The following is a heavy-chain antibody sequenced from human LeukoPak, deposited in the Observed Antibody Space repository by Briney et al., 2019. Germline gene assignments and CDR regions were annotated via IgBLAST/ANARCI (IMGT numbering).Heavy chain of an antibody. CDR2: MNPNSGGT. V-gene: IGHV1-18*01. CDR3: ARVRGCSGGSCYSGHYYYYMDV. D-gene: IGHD2-15*01. J-gene: IGHJ6*03. CDR1: GYTFTSYD. Sequence: ASVKVSCKASGYTFTSYDINWVRQATGQGLEWMGWMNPNSGGTNYAQKLQGRVTMTTDTSTSTAYMELRSLRSDDTAVYYCARVRGCSGGSCYSGHYYYYMDVWGKGTTVTVSS.